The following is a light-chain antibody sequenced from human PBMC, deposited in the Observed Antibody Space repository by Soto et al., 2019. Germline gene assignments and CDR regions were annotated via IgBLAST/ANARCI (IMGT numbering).Light chain of an antibody. Sequence: DIQMTQSPSSLSASAGDRVTITCRASQSITIWLAWYQQKPGKAPKLLIYAASSSQGGVPSRFSGSGSGTEFTLTISSLQPEDFATYYCQQSYSTPSSFGHGTKVDIK. J-gene: IGKJ3*01. CDR2: AAS. CDR1: QSITIW. V-gene: IGKV1-39*01. CDR3: QQSYSTPSS.